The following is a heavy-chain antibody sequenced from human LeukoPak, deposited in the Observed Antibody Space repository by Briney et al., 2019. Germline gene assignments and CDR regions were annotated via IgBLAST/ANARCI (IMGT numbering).Heavy chain of an antibody. CDR3: ASRANWAINYFDY. CDR1: GGSISSYY. Sequence: SETLSLTCTVSGGSISSYYWSWIRQPPGKGLEWIGYIYYSGSTNYNPSLKSRVTISVDTSKNQFSLKLSSVTAADTAVYYCASRANWAINYFDYWGQGTLVTVSS. V-gene: IGHV4-59*01. D-gene: IGHD4/OR15-4a*01. CDR2: IYYSGST. J-gene: IGHJ4*02.